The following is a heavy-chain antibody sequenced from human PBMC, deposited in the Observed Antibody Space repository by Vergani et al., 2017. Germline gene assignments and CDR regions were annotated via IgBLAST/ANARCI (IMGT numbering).Heavy chain of an antibody. CDR2: ISSSSSTI. V-gene: IGHV3-21*05. D-gene: IGHD2-2*01. CDR3: AREDCSSTNCYHYYYYYMDV. CDR1: GFTFSSYS. Sequence: EVQLVESGGGLVKPGGSLRLSCAASGFTFSSYSMNWVRQAPGKGLEWVSYISSSSSTIYYADSVKGRFTISRDNAKNSLYLQMNSLRAEDTAVYYCAREDCSSTNCYHYYYYYMDVWGKGTTVTVSS. J-gene: IGHJ6*03.